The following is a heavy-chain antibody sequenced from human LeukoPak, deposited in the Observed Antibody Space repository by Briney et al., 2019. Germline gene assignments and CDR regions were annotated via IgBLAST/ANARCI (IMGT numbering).Heavy chain of an antibody. V-gene: IGHV3-15*01. CDR3: TTDGYSGYALKFDY. J-gene: IGHJ4*02. CDR2: INSKTDGRTT. D-gene: IGHD5-12*01. Sequence: GGSLRLSCAASGFTFSNAWMSWVRQAPGKGLEWVGRINSKTDGRTTDYAAPVTGRFTISRDDSKNTLYLQMNSLKTEDTAVYYCTTDGYSGYALKFDYWGQGTLVTVSS. CDR1: GFTFSNAW.